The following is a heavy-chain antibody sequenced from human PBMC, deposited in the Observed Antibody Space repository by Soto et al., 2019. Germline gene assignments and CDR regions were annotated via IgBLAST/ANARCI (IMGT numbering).Heavy chain of an antibody. CDR3: ARTSYQLLMFDY. J-gene: IGHJ4*02. Sequence: QVQLQESGPGLVKPSETLSLTCTVSSGSISIYSWSWIRQPPGKGLEWIGYVSYSGSTNYNPSLKSRVTISVDTSKTQFSLKLSSVTAADTAVYYCARTSYQLLMFDYWGQGTLVTVSS. CDR2: VSYSGST. CDR1: SGSISIYS. V-gene: IGHV4-59*01. D-gene: IGHD2-2*01.